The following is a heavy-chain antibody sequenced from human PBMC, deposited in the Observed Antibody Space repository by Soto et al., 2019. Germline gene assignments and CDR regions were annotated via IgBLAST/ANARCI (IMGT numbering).Heavy chain of an antibody. CDR1: GGSISSGGYY. V-gene: IGHV4-31*02. D-gene: IGHD2-15*01. J-gene: IGHJ6*02. CDR3: ARGGLVVVAATRDYYGMDV. Sequence: SETLSLTXTVSGGSISSGGYYWSWIRQHPGKGLEWIGYIYYSESTYYNPSLKSRVTISVDTSKNQFSLKLSSVTAADTAVYYCARGGLVVVAATRDYYGMDVWGQGTTVTVSS. CDR2: IYYSEST.